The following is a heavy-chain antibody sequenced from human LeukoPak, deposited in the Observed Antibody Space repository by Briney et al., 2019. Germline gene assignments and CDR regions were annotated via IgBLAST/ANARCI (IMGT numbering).Heavy chain of an antibody. D-gene: IGHD3-16*01. V-gene: IGHV3-30-3*01. CDR2: ISYDGSNK. J-gene: IGHJ6*02. CDR1: GFTFSSYA. Sequence: GRSLRLSCAASGFTFSSYAMHWVRQAPGKGLEWVAVISYDGSNKYYADSVKGRFTISRDNSKNTLYLQMNSLRAEDTAVYYCARGLHPALGGMDVWGQGTTVTVSS. CDR3: ARGLHPALGGMDV.